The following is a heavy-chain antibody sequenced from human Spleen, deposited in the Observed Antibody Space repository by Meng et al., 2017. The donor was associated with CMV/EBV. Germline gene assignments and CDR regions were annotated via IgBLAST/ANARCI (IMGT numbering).Heavy chain of an antibody. V-gene: IGHV1-2*02. CDR1: GYTFTGYY. D-gene: IGHD2-15*01. CDR3: ARDRVGWYSTFDY. J-gene: IGHJ4*02. CDR2: INPNSGGT. Sequence: ASVKVSCKASGYTFTGYYMHWVRQAPGQGLEWMGWINPNSGGTNYAQKFQGRVTMTRDTSIRTAYMELSRLRSDDTAVYYCARDRVGWYSTFDYWGQGTLVTVSS.